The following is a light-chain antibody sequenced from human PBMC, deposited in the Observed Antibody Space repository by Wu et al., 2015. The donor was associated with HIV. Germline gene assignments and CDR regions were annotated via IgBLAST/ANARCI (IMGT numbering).Light chain of an antibody. CDR2: GAS. Sequence: EIVLTQSPGTLSLSPGERATLSCRASQSVSSSYLAWYQQKPGQAPRLLIYGASSRATGIPDRSSGSGSGTDFTLTISRLEPEDFALYYCQQYGSSPPWTFGQGTKVEI. V-gene: IGKV3-20*01. J-gene: IGKJ1*01. CDR3: QQYGSSPPWT. CDR1: QSVSSSY.